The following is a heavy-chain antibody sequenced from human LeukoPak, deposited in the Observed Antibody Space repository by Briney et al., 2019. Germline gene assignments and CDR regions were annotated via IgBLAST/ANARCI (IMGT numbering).Heavy chain of an antibody. Sequence: SVKVSCKASGGTFSSYAISWVRQAPGQGLEWMGGIIPIFGTANYAQKFQGRVTNTADESTSTACMELSRLRSENTAVYYCARAQDGGSYYCCYMDVWGKGTTVTVSS. CDR3: ARAQDGGSYYCCYMDV. J-gene: IGHJ6*03. CDR2: IIPIFGTA. D-gene: IGHD4-23*01. V-gene: IGHV1-69*13. CDR1: GGTFSSYA.